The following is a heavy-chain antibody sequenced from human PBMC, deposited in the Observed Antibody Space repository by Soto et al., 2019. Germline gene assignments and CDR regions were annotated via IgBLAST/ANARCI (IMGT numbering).Heavy chain of an antibody. D-gene: IGHD3-3*01. J-gene: IGHJ3*02. CDR1: GFTFSNAW. V-gene: IGHV3-15*01. CDR3: THTHRVWSGYDAFDI. Sequence: GGSLRLSCAASGFTFSNAWMSWVRQAPGKGLEWVGRIKSKTDGGTTDYAAPVKGRFTISRDDSKNTLYLQMNSLKTEDTAVYYCTHTHRVWSGYDAFDIWGQGTMVTVSS. CDR2: IKSKTDGGTT.